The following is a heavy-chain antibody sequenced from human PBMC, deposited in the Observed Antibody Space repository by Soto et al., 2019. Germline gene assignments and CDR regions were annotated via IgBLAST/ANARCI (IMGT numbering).Heavy chain of an antibody. D-gene: IGHD7-27*01. J-gene: IGHJ3*02. CDR3: AKDLGHGGRGAFDI. CDR1: GFTFSFYG. CDR2: ISYDGSNK. V-gene: IGHV3-30*18. Sequence: QVQLVESGGGVVQPGRSLRLSCAASGFTFSFYGMHWVRQAPGKGLEWVAVISYDGSNKYYADSVKGRFTISRDNSKNTLYLQMNRLRAEDTAGYYCAKDLGHGGRGAFDIWGQGTMVTVSS.